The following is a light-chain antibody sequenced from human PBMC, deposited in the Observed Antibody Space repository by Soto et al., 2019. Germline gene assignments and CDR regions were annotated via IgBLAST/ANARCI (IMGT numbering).Light chain of an antibody. V-gene: IGKV1-5*01. CDR3: QQYESYSPWT. J-gene: IGKJ1*01. CDR1: QSISSW. CDR2: DAY. Sequence: DIQMTQSPSTRSASVEDRVTITCRASQSISSWLAWYQQKPGKAPKLMIYDAYTLQSGVPSRYRGSGSGTEFTLTISNLQPDDFATYYCQQYESYSPWTFGQGTKVDIK.